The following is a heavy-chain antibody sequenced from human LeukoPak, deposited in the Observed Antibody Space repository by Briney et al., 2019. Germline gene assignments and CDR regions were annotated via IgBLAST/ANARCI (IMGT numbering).Heavy chain of an antibody. CDR3: AREPGFDSSGYLNWFDP. J-gene: IGHJ5*02. CDR2: INPNSGGT. V-gene: IGHV1-2*02. Sequence: ASVKVSFKASGYTFTGYYMHWVRQAPGQGLEWMGWINPNSGGTNYAQKFQGRVTMTRDTSISTAYMELSRLRSDDTAVYYCAREPGFDSSGYLNWFDPWGQGTLVTVSS. CDR1: GYTFTGYY. D-gene: IGHD3-22*01.